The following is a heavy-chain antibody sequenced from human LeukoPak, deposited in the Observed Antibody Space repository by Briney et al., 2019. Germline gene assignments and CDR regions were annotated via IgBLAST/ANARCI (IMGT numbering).Heavy chain of an antibody. CDR3: AREPLDYYYGMDV. CDR1: GGSISTTNYY. CDR2: IYNSGSA. V-gene: IGHV4-39*02. J-gene: IGHJ6*02. Sequence: PSETLSLTCTVSGGSISTTNYYWGWIRQPPGKGLEWIGSIYNSGSAYYNPSLNSRVTISVDTSKNQFSLKLTSVTAADTAVYYCAREPLDYYYGMDVWGQGATVTVSS.